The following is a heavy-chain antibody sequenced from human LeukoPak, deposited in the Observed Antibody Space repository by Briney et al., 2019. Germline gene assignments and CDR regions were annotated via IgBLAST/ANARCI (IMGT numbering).Heavy chain of an antibody. D-gene: IGHD3-10*01. CDR3: ANQKLSGSNLPGY. Sequence: GGSLRLSCAASRFTFSSYSMNWVRQAPGKGLEWVSSISSSSSYIYYADSVKGRFTISRDNAKNSLYLQMNSLRAEDTAVYYCANQKLSGSNLPGYWGQGIVVAVSS. CDR2: ISSSSSYI. CDR1: RFTFSSYS. J-gene: IGHJ4*02. V-gene: IGHV3-21*01.